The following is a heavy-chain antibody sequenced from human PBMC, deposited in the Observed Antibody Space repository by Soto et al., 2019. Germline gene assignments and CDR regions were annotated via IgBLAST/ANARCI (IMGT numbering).Heavy chain of an antibody. CDR3: ARDGRKELWAEGLNAMDV. CDR2: ISAYNGQT. Sequence: QVQLVQSGPEVKKPGASVNVSCKASAYSYTSYGISWVRQAPGQGLEWMGWISAYNGQTNYAQKLRGRVTFTTDASTSTAFMQLRSLRSDDTAMYYCARDGRKELWAEGLNAMDVWGQGTTVTV. CDR1: AYSYTSYG. V-gene: IGHV1-18*01. J-gene: IGHJ6*02. D-gene: IGHD3-16*01.